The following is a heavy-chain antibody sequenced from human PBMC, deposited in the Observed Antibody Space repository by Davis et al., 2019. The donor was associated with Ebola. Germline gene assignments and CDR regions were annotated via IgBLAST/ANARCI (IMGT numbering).Heavy chain of an antibody. Sequence: SLKISCAASGFTFDDYAMHWVRQAPGKGLEWVSGISWNSGSIGYADSVKGRFTISRDTAKNSLYLQMDNLRAEDTAVYYCARDSDYGYSHGMDVWGQGTTVTVSS. V-gene: IGHV3-9*01. D-gene: IGHD4-17*01. CDR3: ARDSDYGYSHGMDV. J-gene: IGHJ6*02. CDR1: GFTFDDYA. CDR2: ISWNSGSI.